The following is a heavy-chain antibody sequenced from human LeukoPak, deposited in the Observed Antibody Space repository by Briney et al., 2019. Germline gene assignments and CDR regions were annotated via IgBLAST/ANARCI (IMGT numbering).Heavy chain of an antibody. CDR1: GFTFSSYG. J-gene: IGHJ3*02. D-gene: IGHD2-21*01. CDR2: IRYDGSNK. Sequence: GGSLRLSCAASGFTFSSYGMHWVRQAPGKGLEWVAFIRYDGSNKYYADSVKGRFTISRDNSKNTLYLQMNSLRAEDTAVYYCATLGGGCGGDCIRGTAFDIWGQGTMVTVSS. CDR3: ATLGGGCGGDCIRGTAFDI. V-gene: IGHV3-30*02.